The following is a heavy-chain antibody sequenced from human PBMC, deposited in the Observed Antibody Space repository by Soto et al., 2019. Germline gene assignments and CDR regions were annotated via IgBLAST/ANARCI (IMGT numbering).Heavy chain of an antibody. J-gene: IGHJ3*02. CDR1: GYTFDNYA. CDR3: ARVQYSGYDFKLAFDI. D-gene: IGHD5-12*01. CDR2: IHAGNGYT. V-gene: IGHV1-3*01. Sequence: QVQLVQSGAQVKKPGASVKVSCKASGYTFDNYALHWVRQAPGRRLEWMGWIHAGNGYTKYSQSFQGRVTITRDTTASTVHMDLSSLSSEVTAVYDCARVQYSGYDFKLAFDIWGQGTMVTVSS.